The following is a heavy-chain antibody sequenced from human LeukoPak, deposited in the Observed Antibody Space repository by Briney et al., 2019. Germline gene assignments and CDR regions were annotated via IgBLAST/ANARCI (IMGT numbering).Heavy chain of an antibody. V-gene: IGHV4-59*01. CDR1: GGSISSYY. CDR2: IYYSGST. D-gene: IGHD6-13*01. CDR3: ATGYSSSWYRGYFQH. Sequence: PSETLSLTDTVSGGSISSYYWSWIRQPPGKGLEWIGYIYYSGSTNYNPSLKSRVTISVDTSKNQFSLKLSSVTAADTAVYYCATGYSSSWYRGYFQHWGQGTLVTVSS. J-gene: IGHJ1*01.